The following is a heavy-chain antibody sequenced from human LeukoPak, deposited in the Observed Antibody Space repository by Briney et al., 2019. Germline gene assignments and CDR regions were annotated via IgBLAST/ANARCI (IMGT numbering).Heavy chain of an antibody. CDR1: GFTFSSYG. Sequence: GGSLRLSCAASGFTFSSYGMHWVRQAPGKGLEWVAVIWYDGSNKYYADSVKGRFTISRDNAKNSLYLQMNSLRAEDTAVYYCVRSDYLYFDYWGQGTLVTVSS. CDR2: IWYDGSNK. J-gene: IGHJ4*02. CDR3: VRSDYLYFDY. V-gene: IGHV3-33*03. D-gene: IGHD3-16*01.